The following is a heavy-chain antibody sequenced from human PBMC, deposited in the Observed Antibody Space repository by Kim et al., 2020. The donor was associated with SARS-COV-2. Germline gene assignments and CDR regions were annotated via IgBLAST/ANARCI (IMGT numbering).Heavy chain of an antibody. J-gene: IGHJ6*02. D-gene: IGHD3-3*02. CDR3: AREMEMAAFYYGMDV. Sequence: AQGFTGRFVLSLDTSVSTAYLQISSLKAEDTAVYYCAREMEMAAFYYGMDVWGQGTTVTVSS. V-gene: IGHV7-4-1*02.